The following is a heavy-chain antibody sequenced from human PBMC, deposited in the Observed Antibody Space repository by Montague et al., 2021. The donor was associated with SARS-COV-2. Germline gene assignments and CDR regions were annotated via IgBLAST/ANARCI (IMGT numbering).Heavy chain of an antibody. CDR1: GGSISTPHC. D-gene: IGHD2/OR15-2a*01. Sequence: SETLSLTCAVSGGSISTPHCWSWVRQPPGKGLEWVGEVYHSGNTNYNSSFNGRATTSVAKSKNQFSLPLTSVTAAATAVYYCAGDRMNRCGLDPWGQGTLVTVSS. J-gene: IGHJ5*02. CDR3: AGDRMNRCGLDP. V-gene: IGHV4-4*02. CDR2: VYHSGNT.